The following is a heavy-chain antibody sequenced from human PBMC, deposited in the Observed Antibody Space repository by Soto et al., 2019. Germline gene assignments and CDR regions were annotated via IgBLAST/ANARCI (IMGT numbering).Heavy chain of an antibody. J-gene: IGHJ4*02. CDR3: ARFGVVVTAGDY. V-gene: IGHV1-46*01. CDR2: INPSGGPT. Sequence: ASVKVSCKASGYTFTRYYVHWVRQAPGQGLEWMGIINPSGGPTKYAQKFQGRVTMTRDTSTSTAYMELRSLRSDDTAVYYCARFGVVVTAGDYWGQGTLVTVSS. CDR1: GYTFTRYY. D-gene: IGHD2-15*01.